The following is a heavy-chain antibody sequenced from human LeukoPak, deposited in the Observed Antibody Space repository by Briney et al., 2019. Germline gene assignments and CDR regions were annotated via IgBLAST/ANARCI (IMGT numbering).Heavy chain of an antibody. J-gene: IGHJ4*02. Sequence: ASVKVSCKASGYTFTSYGVSWVRQATGQGLEWMGWMNPNSANTGYAQKFQGRVTMTRNTSISTAYMKLSSLRSEDTAVYYCAREAAAGLNWGQGTLVTVSS. CDR3: AREAAAGLN. D-gene: IGHD6-13*01. V-gene: IGHV1-8*02. CDR2: MNPNSANT. CDR1: GYTFTSYG.